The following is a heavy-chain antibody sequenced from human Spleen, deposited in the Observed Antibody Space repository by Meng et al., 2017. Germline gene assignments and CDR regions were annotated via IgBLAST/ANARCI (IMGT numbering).Heavy chain of an antibody. V-gene: IGHV1-69*13. Sequence: SVKVSCKASGGTFSSYVFSWVRQAPGQGLEWMGGLIPIFGTTNYAEKFQGRVTITADESTSTAYMELSSLRSEDTTVYYCARSSVGYCSGGSCYSRYGMDVWGQGTTVTSP. CDR1: GGTFSSYV. CDR3: ARSSVGYCSGGSCYSRYGMDV. CDR2: LIPIFGTT. J-gene: IGHJ6*02. D-gene: IGHD2-15*01.